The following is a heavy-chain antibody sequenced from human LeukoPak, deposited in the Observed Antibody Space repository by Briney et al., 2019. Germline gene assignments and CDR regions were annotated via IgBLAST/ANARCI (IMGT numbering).Heavy chain of an antibody. CDR1: GFTVSSNY. J-gene: IGHJ4*02. D-gene: IGHD3-22*01. V-gene: IGHV3-66*02. CDR3: AKGDYDSSGYLGY. Sequence: GGSLRLSCAASGFTVSSNYMSWVRQAPGKGLEWVSVIYTGGRTYYADSVKGRFTISRDNSKNTLYLQMNSLRAEDTAVYYCAKGDYDSSGYLGYWGQGTLVTVSS. CDR2: IYTGGRT.